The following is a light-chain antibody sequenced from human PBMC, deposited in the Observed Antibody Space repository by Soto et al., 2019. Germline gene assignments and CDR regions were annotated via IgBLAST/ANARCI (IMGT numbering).Light chain of an antibody. CDR3: NAQADNGKHV. V-gene: IGLV2-8*01. CDR2: EVS. J-gene: IGLJ1*01. CDR1: SSDVGHSNF. Sequence: QSALTQPPSASWSPGQSVTISCTGSSSDVGHSNFVSWYQQHPGKGPKLIIYEVSKRPSGVPDRFSGSKSGNTASLSVSGLQDEDEADYFCNAQADNGKHVFGTGTKVTVL.